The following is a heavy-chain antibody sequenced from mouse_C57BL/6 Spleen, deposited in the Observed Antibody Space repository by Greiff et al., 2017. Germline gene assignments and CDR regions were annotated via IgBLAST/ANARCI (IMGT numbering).Heavy chain of an antibody. CDR2: IDPENGDT. J-gene: IGHJ3*01. Sequence: EVQLQQSGAELVRPGASVKLSCTASGFNIKDDYMHWVKQRPEQGLEWIGWIDPENGDTEYASKVPGKATITADTSANTAYLQLSSLTSEDTAVYYCTTSLGWFAYWGQGTLVTVSA. CDR3: TTSLGWFAY. D-gene: IGHD4-1*01. CDR1: GFNIKDDY. V-gene: IGHV14-4*01.